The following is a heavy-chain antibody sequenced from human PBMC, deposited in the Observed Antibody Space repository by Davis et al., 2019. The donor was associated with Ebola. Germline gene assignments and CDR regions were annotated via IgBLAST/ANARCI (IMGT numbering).Heavy chain of an antibody. CDR2: ISSGSSTI. CDR1: GFTFSSYG. V-gene: IGHV3-48*04. J-gene: IGHJ6*04. CDR3: TRGGAWGASNCMDV. D-gene: IGHD3-16*01. Sequence: GGSLRLSCAASGFTFSSYGMHWVRQAPGKGLEWVSYISSGSSTIYYADSVKGRFTISRDNAKNTLYLQMNSLRTEDTAVYYCTRGGAWGASNCMDVWGKGTTVTVSS.